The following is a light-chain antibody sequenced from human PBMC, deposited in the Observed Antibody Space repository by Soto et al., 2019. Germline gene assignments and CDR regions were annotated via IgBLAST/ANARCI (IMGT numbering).Light chain of an antibody. V-gene: IGLV3-1*01. CDR3: QAWGSSSRVV. CDR2: QDS. Sequence: SYELTQPPSVSVSPGQTASITCSGDKLGDKYACWYQQKPGQPPVLVIYQDSKRPSGIPERFFGSNSGNTATLTISGTQAMDEAYYYCQAWGSSSRVVFGGGTKLTVL. J-gene: IGLJ2*01. CDR1: KLGDKY.